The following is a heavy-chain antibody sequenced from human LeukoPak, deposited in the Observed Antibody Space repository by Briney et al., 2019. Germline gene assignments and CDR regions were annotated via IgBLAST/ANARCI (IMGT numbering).Heavy chain of an antibody. CDR2: INPNSGGT. CDR3: ARDLDSLRVVVVPAAVDY. J-gene: IGHJ4*02. D-gene: IGHD2-2*01. V-gene: IGHV1-2*02. CDR1: GYTFTSYY. Sequence: ASVKVSCTASGYTFTSYYMHWVRQAPGQGLEWMGWINPNSGGTNYAQKFQGRVTMTRDTSISTAYMELSRLRSDDTAVYYCARDLDSLRVVVVPAAVDYWGQGTLVTVSS.